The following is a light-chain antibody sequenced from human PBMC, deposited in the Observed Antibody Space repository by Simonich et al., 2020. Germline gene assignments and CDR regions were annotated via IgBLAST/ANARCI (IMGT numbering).Light chain of an antibody. V-gene: IGKV3-15*01. CDR1: QSVSSY. Sequence: EIVLTQSPATLSLSPGERATLSCRANQSVSSYLACYQQKPGLAPRLLIYVASTRSTGIPARFMGSGSGTEFTLTISSLQSEDFAVYYCQQYNNWPPITFGQGTRLEIK. CDR2: VAS. CDR3: QQYNNWPPIT. J-gene: IGKJ5*01.